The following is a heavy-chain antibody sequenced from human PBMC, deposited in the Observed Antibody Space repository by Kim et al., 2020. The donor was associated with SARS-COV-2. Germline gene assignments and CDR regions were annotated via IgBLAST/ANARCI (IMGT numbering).Heavy chain of an antibody. D-gene: IGHD3-22*01. J-gene: IGHJ4*02. Sequence: GESLKISCKGSGYSFTSYWIGWVRQMPGKGLEWMGIIYPGDSDTRYSPSFQGQVTISADKSISTAYLQWSSLKASDTAMYYCARHRLLYASSGWELDYWGQGTLVTVSS. CDR1: GYSFTSYW. V-gene: IGHV5-51*01. CDR3: ARHRLLYASSGWELDY. CDR2: IYPGDSDT.